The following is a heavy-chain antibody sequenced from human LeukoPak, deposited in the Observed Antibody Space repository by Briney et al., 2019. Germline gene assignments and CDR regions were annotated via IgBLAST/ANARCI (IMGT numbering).Heavy chain of an antibody. CDR1: GGSISSYY. D-gene: IGHD2-15*01. Sequence: SETLSLTCTVSGGGSISSYYWSWIRQPPGKGLEWIGYFYYGGDSNYNPSLKSRVTMSLDPSKNQLSLKLTSVTPADTAVYYCARDKIKWSRDAFDSWGQGTMVPVSS. J-gene: IGHJ3*02. CDR2: FYYGGDS. V-gene: IGHV4-59*01. CDR3: ARDKIKWSRDAFDS.